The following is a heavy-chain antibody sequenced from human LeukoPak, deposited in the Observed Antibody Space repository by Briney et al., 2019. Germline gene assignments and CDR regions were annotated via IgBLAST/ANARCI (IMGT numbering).Heavy chain of an antibody. V-gene: IGHV3-48*03. CDR3: ARGVLESYYDFWSGSNGGAFDI. D-gene: IGHD3-3*01. J-gene: IGHJ3*02. CDR2: ISSSGSTI. Sequence: GGSLRLSCVASGFTFSSYEMNWVRQAPGKGLEWVSYISSSGSTIYHADSVKGRFTISRDNAKNSLYLQMNSLRAEDTAIYYCARGVLESYYDFWSGSNGGAFDIWGQGTMVTVSS. CDR1: GFTFSSYE.